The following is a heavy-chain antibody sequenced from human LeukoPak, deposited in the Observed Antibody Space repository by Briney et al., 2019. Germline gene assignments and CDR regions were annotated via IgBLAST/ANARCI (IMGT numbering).Heavy chain of an antibody. Sequence: PGRSLRLSCTASGFTFGDYAMSWVRQAPGKGREGVGFIRSKAYGGTTEYAASVKGRFTISRDDSKSIAYLQMNSLKTEDTAVYYCTRSPGIAVANFDYWGQGTLVTVSS. CDR3: TRSPGIAVANFDY. D-gene: IGHD6-19*01. J-gene: IGHJ4*02. V-gene: IGHV3-49*04. CDR2: IRSKAYGGTT. CDR1: GFTFGDYA.